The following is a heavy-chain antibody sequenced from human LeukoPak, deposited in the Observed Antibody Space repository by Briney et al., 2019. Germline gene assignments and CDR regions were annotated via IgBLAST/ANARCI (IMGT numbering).Heavy chain of an antibody. CDR3: VIAVADDRFDS. D-gene: IGHD6-19*01. CDR2: ISYDGSNK. V-gene: IGHV3-30*03. Sequence: GRSLRLLCAASGFTLSSYGMHGVRQAPGRGGEWVAVISYDGSNKYYADCVKGRFTISRDNSKKTVYLQMNSLRAEDTAVYYCVIAVADDRFDSWGQGTLVTVSS. J-gene: IGHJ4*02. CDR1: GFTLSSYG.